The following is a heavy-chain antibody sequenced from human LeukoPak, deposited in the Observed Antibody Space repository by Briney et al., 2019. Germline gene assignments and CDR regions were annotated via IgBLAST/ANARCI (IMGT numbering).Heavy chain of an antibody. CDR2: IYYSGST. V-gene: IGHV4-59*01. Sequence: SETLSLTCTVSGGSISSYYWSWIRQPPGKGLEWIGYIYYSGSTNYNPSLKSRVTISVDTSKNQFSLKLSSVTAADTAVYYCARAYYYDSSGYSSYWYFDLWGRGTLVTVS. CDR1: GGSISSYY. D-gene: IGHD3-22*01. J-gene: IGHJ2*01. CDR3: ARAYYYDSSGYSSYWYFDL.